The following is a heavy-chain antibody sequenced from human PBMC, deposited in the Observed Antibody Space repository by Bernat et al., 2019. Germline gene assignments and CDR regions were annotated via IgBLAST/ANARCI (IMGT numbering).Heavy chain of an antibody. CDR3: ASERFGIAAAGKPDDY. V-gene: IGHV4-38-2*01. J-gene: IGHJ4*02. D-gene: IGHD6-13*01. Sequence: QVQLQESGPGLVKPSETLSLTCAVSGYSISSGYYWGWIRQPPGKGLEWIGSIYHSGSTYYNPSLKSRVTIAVDTSKNQFSLELSSVTAADTAVYYCASERFGIAAAGKPDDYWGQGTLVTVSS. CDR1: GYSISSGYY. CDR2: IYHSGST.